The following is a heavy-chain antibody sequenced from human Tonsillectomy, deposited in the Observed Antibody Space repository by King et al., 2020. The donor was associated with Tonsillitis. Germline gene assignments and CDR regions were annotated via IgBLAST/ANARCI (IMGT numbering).Heavy chain of an antibody. CDR3: ARSSSFDY. CDR1: GGSFSGYY. Sequence: VQLQQWGAGLLKPSETLSLTCAVYGGSFSGYYWSWIRQPPGKGLEWIGEIDHSGSTHYNPSLKSRVTFSVDTSKNQFSLKLTSMTAADTAVYYCARSSSFDYWGQGTLVTVSS. J-gene: IGHJ4*02. V-gene: IGHV4-34*01. CDR2: IDHSGST. D-gene: IGHD6-13*01.